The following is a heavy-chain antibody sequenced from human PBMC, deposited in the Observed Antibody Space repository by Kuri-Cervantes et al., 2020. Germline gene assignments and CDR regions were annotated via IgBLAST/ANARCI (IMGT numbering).Heavy chain of an antibody. V-gene: IGHV4-61*01. J-gene: IGHJ3*02. CDR1: GGSVSSGSYY. Sequence: SETLSLTCTVSGGSVSSGSYYWSWIRQPPGKGLEWIGYIYYSGSTNYNPSLKSRVTISVDTSKNQFSLKLSSVTAADTAVYYCARGPYYYDSSGYPTSHAFDIWGQGTMVTVSS. CDR2: IYYSGST. D-gene: IGHD3-22*01. CDR3: ARGPYYYDSSGYPTSHAFDI.